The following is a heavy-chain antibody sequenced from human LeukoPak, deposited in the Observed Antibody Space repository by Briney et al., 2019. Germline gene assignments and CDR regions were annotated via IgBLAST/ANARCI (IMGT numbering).Heavy chain of an antibody. CDR3: AKRDDFWSGYTDY. V-gene: IGHV3-23*01. J-gene: IGHJ4*02. CDR2: ISGSGGST. CDR1: GFTFSSYA. Sequence: PGGSLRLSCAASGFTFSSYAMSWVRQAPGKGLEWVSAISGSGGSTYYADSVKGRFTISRDNSKNTLYLQMNSLRAEDTAVYHCAKRDDFWSGYTDYWGQGTLVTVSS. D-gene: IGHD3-3*01.